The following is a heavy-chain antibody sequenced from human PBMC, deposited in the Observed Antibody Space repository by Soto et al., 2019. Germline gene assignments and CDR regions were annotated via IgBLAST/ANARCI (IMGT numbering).Heavy chain of an antibody. Sequence: GALILSCAASGFTFDDYTMHWVRQAPGKGLEWVSLISWDGGSTYYADSVKGRFTISRDNSKNSLYLQMNSLRTEDTALYYCAKDIQQAESYYYYGMDVWGQGTTVTVSS. CDR3: AKDIQQAESYYYYGMDV. D-gene: IGHD2-15*01. V-gene: IGHV3-43*01. J-gene: IGHJ6*02. CDR1: GFTFDDYT. CDR2: ISWDGGST.